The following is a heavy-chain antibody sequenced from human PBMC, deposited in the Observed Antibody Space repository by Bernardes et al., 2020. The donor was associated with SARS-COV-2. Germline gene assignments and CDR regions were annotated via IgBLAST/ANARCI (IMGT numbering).Heavy chain of an antibody. CDR2: IYYTGTT. V-gene: IGHV4-39*02. D-gene: IGHD3-10*01. CDR3: ARGYHGSGRSFDY. CDR1: GGSISSRSYY. Sequence: SETLSLTCTVSGGSISSRSYYWAWLRQTPGKGLEWIGFIYYTGTTYYNTSLRSRVTISVDTSNDQFSLRLNSVTAADTAVYYCARGYHGSGRSFDYWGQGTLVAVSS. J-gene: IGHJ4*02.